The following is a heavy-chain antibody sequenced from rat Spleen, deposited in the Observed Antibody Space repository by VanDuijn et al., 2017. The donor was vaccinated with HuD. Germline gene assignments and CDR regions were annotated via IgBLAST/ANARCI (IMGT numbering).Heavy chain of an antibody. CDR2: IGYSGDT. Sequence: EVQLQESGPGLVKPSQSLSLTCSVTGYSITSNYWGWIRQFPGNKMEWMAYIGYSGDTDYNPSLKIRISITRDTSKNQFFLQLNSVTTEDTATYYCARGKQLYRDYVMDAWGQGTSVTVSS. J-gene: IGHJ4*01. CDR3: ARGKQLYRDYVMDA. CDR1: GYSITSNY. D-gene: IGHD1-2*01. V-gene: IGHV3-1*01.